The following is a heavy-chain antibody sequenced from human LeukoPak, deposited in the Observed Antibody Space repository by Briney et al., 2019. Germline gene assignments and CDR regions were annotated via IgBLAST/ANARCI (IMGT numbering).Heavy chain of an antibody. V-gene: IGHV3-30-3*01. Sequence: GGSLRLSCAASGFTFSSYAMHWVRQAPGKGLEWVAVISCDGSNKYYADSVKGRFTISRDNSKNTLYLQMNSLRAEDTAVYYCARWRDSGSYFVAHYYFDYWGQGTLVTVPS. CDR1: GFTFSSYA. CDR2: ISCDGSNK. D-gene: IGHD1-26*01. J-gene: IGHJ4*02. CDR3: ARWRDSGSYFVAHYYFDY.